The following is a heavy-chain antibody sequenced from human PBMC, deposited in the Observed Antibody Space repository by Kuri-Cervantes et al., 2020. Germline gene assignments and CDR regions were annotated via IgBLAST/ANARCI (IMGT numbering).Heavy chain of an antibody. CDR1: GFIFSSHS. CDR3: TRGKLRYFDWLLSGFDY. Sequence: GGSLRLSCAASGFIFSSHSMNWVRQAPGKGLEWVGFIRSKAYGGTTEYAASVKGRFTIPRNDSKSIAYLQMNSLKTEDTAVYYCTRGKLRYFDWLLSGFDYWGQGTLVTVSS. V-gene: IGHV3-49*04. D-gene: IGHD3-9*01. CDR2: IRSKAYGGTT. J-gene: IGHJ4*02.